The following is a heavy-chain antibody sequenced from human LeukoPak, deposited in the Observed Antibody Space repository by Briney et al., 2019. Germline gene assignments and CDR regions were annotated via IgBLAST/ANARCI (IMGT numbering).Heavy chain of an antibody. CDR3: AAREAGWGYYYGMDV. J-gene: IGHJ6*02. Sequence: GASVKVSCKASGYTFTGYYMHWVRQAPGQGLEWMGWINPNSGGTNYAQKFQGRVTMTRDTSISTAYMELSRLRSDDTAVYYCAAREAGWGYYYGMDVWGQGTTVTVSS. CDR2: INPNSGGT. V-gene: IGHV1-2*02. CDR1: GYTFTGYY. D-gene: IGHD6-19*01.